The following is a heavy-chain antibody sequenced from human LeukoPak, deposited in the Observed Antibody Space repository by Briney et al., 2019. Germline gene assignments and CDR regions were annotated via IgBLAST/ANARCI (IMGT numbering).Heavy chain of an antibody. D-gene: IGHD4-17*01. CDR3: ARAPTETTPFAY. CDR1: GYTFTSYD. CDR2: ISTYNGNT. Sequence: ASVKVSCKTSGYTFTSYDINWVRQAPGQGLEWMGWISTYNGNTNYAQKVQGRVTMTTDTSTSTAYMELRSLRSDDTAVFYCARAPTETTPFAYWGQGTLVTVSS. J-gene: IGHJ4*02. V-gene: IGHV1-18*01.